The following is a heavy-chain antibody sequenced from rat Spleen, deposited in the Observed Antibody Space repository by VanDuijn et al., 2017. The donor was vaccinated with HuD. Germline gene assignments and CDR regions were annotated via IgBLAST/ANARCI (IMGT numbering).Heavy chain of an antibody. D-gene: IGHD4-5*01. CDR2: ISGAGGNL. Sequence: EVQLVESGGGLVQPGRSLKLSCAASGFTFSNYGMAWVRQAPTKGLEWVATISGAGGNLFYRDSVKGRFTISRDNAKNTLYLQMDSLKSEDTATYYCGRHGRGKTTYYYVMDAWSQGASVTVSS. CDR3: GRHGRGKTTYYYVMDA. V-gene: IGHV5-29*01. J-gene: IGHJ4*01. CDR1: GFTFSNYG.